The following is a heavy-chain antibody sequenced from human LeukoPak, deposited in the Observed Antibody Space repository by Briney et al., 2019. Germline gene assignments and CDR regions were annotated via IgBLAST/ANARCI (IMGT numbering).Heavy chain of an antibody. Sequence: ASVKVSCKASGYTFTSYGISWVRQAPGQGLEWMGWISAYNDNTNYAQKLQGRVTMTTDTSTSTAYMELRSLRSDDTAVYYCARLWPTLLAQYYFDYWGQGTLVTVSS. CDR1: GYTFTSYG. V-gene: IGHV1-18*01. J-gene: IGHJ4*02. CDR2: ISAYNDNT. CDR3: ARLWPTLLAQYYFDY. D-gene: IGHD3-16*01.